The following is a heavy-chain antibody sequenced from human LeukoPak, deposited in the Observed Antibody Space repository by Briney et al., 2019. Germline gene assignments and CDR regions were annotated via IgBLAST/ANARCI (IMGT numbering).Heavy chain of an antibody. D-gene: IGHD5-18*01. Sequence: PGGSLRLSCAASGFTFSSYAMNWVRQAPGKGLEWVSAISGSGGDTHYADSVEGRFTISRDNSKNTVYLQMTGLRAEDTAVYYCAKDQGFSYYYLDYWGQGTLVTVSS. CDR1: GFTFSSYA. CDR3: AKDQGFSYYYLDY. J-gene: IGHJ4*02. V-gene: IGHV3-23*01. CDR2: ISGSGGDT.